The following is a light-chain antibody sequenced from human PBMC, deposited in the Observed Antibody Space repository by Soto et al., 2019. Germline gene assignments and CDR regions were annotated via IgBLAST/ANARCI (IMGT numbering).Light chain of an antibody. J-gene: IGKJ4*01. CDR2: AAS. V-gene: IGKV1-16*02. CDR3: QQYHSWPAT. CDR1: QDIGNF. Sequence: DIQMTRSPSSLSASVGDTVTITCRASQDIGNFFAWFQQKPGTAPKSLISAASSLQSGVPSKFSVSGSGTDINLTINSLQPEDVSPYYCQQYHSWPATFGGGTKVEI.